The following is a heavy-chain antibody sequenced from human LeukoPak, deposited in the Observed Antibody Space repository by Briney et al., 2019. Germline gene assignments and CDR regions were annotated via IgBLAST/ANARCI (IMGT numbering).Heavy chain of an antibody. CDR2: INPNSGGT. J-gene: IGHJ4*02. V-gene: IGHV1-2*02. D-gene: IGHD2-15*01. CDR3: ARPRSGGRRYYFDY. Sequence: ASVKVSCKASGYTFTGYYMHWVRQAPGQGLEWMGWINPNSGGTNYAQKFQGRVTMTRDTSISTAYMELSRLRSDDTAVYYCARPRSGGRRYYFDYWGQGTLVTVSS. CDR1: GYTFTGYY.